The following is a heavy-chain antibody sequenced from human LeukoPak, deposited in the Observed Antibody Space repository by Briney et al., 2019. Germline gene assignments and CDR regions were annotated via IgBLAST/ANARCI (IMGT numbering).Heavy chain of an antibody. J-gene: IGHJ5*02. CDR1: GGTFSSYA. Sequence: GASVKVSCKASGGTFSSYAISWVRQAPGQGLEWMGGIIPIFGTANYAQKFQGRVTITADESTSTAYMELSSLRSEDTAVYYCARVGYGLMVHAIRAFDPWGRGTLVTVSS. CDR3: ARVGYGLMVHAIRAFDP. V-gene: IGHV1-69*13. CDR2: IIPIFGTA. D-gene: IGHD2-8*01.